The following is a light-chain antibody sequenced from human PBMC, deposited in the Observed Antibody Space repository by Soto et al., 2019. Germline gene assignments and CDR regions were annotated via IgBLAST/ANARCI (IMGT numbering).Light chain of an antibody. CDR1: LSISTN. J-gene: IGKJ1*01. Sequence: EIVMTQSPATLSVSPGERATLSCRASLSISTNLAWYQQKPGQAPRLLIYGASTRATGIPARFSGSGSGTEFTLTISSLQSEDFAVYYCHQYHLWPWTFGQGTKVEI. CDR3: HQYHLWPWT. CDR2: GAS. V-gene: IGKV3D-15*01.